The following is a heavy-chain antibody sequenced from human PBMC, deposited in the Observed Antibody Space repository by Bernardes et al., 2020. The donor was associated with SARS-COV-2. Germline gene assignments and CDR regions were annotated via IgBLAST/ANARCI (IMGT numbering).Heavy chain of an antibody. J-gene: IGHJ6*02. V-gene: IGHV3-23*01. Sequence: GFLSPSCAASGFTLSRYAMRWVRPAPGKGLEWVATISGSGDATYYADSVKGRLTISRDNSKNTLYLQMNSLRAEDTAVYYCAKDYSVIGQAVYYYGLDVWGQGTTVTVSS. CDR3: AKDYSVIGQAVYYYGLDV. CDR1: GFTLSRYA. CDR2: ISGSGDAT. D-gene: IGHD4-4*01.